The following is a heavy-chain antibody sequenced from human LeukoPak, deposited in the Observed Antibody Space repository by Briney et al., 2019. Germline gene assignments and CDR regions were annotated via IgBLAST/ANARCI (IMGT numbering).Heavy chain of an antibody. D-gene: IGHD3-10*01. V-gene: IGHV3-23*01. CDR2: LSSSGGST. Sequence: PGGSLRLSCAASGFTFSNAWMSWVRQAPGKGLEWVAGLSSSGGSTYYADSVKGRFTISRDLSRNTLYLQMNSLRAEDTAVYYCAKDSRFFGEINYYGMDVWGQGTTVTVSS. CDR1: GFTFSNAW. J-gene: IGHJ6*02. CDR3: AKDSRFFGEINYYGMDV.